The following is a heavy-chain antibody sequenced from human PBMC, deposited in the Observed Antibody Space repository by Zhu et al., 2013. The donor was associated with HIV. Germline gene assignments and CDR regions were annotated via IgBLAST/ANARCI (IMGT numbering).Heavy chain of an antibody. CDR2: INHIGST. CDR1: WVLQWLL. Sequence: QVQLQHGAQDCSKPSETPVPHLRCLWWVLQWLLLDLDPPGPRKGLEWIGEINHIGSTNYNPSLKSRVTISVDTSKNQFSLKLSSVTAADATIYYCARCRYYDTTDYYFGMDVWGQGTTVTVSS. J-gene: IGHJ6*02. CDR3: ARCRYYDTTDYYFGMDV. D-gene: IGHD3-22*01. V-gene: IGHV4-34*01.